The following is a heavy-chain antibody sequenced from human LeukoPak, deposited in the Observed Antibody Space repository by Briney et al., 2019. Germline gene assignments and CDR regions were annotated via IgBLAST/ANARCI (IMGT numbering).Heavy chain of an antibody. J-gene: IGHJ4*02. CDR1: GFTFNSYA. D-gene: IGHD2-15*01. CDR2: IYTGGST. CDR3: ARGSSEFDY. Sequence: GGSLRLSCAASGFTFNSYAIHWVRQAPGKGLEWVSAIYTGGSTHYADSVKGRFTISRDNAKNTLYLQMDGLRAEDTAAYYCARGSSEFDYWGQGTLVTVSS. V-gene: IGHV3-53*01.